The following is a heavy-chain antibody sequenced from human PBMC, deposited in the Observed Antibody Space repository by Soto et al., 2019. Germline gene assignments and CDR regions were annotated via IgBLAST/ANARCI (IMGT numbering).Heavy chain of an antibody. Sequence: PGESLKISCKGSGYSFTSYWIGWVSQMPGKALEWMGIIYPGDSDTRYSPSFQGQVTISADKSISTAYLQWSSLKASDTAVYYCAKEILTEPNWNYIIDYWGQGTLVTVSS. V-gene: IGHV5-51*01. CDR1: GYSFTSYW. CDR2: IYPGDSDT. J-gene: IGHJ4*02. D-gene: IGHD1-7*01. CDR3: AKEILTEPNWNYIIDY.